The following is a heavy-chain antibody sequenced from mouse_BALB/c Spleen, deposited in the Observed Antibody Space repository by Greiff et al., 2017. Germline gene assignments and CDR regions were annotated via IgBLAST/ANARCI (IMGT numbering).Heavy chain of an antibody. J-gene: IGHJ4*01. Sequence: VHVKQSGAELVKPGASVKLSCTASGFNIKDTYMHWVKQRPEQGLEWIGRIDPANGNTKYDPKFQGKATITADTSSNTAYLQLSSLTSEDTAVYYCARGLRAMDYWGQGTSVTVSS. CDR2: IDPANGNT. CDR3: ARGLRAMDY. V-gene: IGHV14-3*02. CDR1: GFNIKDTY. D-gene: IGHD2-2*01.